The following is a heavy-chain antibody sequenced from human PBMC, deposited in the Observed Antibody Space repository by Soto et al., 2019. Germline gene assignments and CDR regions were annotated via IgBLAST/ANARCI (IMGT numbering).Heavy chain of an antibody. CDR2: IIPIFGTA. D-gene: IGHD3-10*01. CDR1: GGTFSSYA. CDR3: ARNPLPLYYNAYLDY. J-gene: IGHJ4*02. V-gene: IGHV1-69*13. Sequence: SVKVSCKASGGTFSSYAISWVRQAPGQGLEWMGGIIPIFGTANYAQKFQGRVTITADESTSTAYMELSSLRSEDTAVYYCARNPLPLYYNAYLDYWGQGTLVTVSS.